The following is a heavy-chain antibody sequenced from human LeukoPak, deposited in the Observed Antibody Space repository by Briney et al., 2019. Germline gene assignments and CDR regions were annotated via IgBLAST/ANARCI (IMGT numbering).Heavy chain of an antibody. J-gene: IGHJ6*03. CDR1: GFTVSSNY. V-gene: IGHV3-53*01. CDR2: IYTGVST. D-gene: IGHD6-6*01. Sequence: PGGSLRLSCAASGFTVSSNYMSWVRQAPGKGLEWVSVIYTGVSTYYADSVKGRSAISRDNSKNTLYLQMNSLRAEDTAVYYCARVRPHPIIDVWGKGTTVTVSS. CDR3: ARVRPHPIIDV.